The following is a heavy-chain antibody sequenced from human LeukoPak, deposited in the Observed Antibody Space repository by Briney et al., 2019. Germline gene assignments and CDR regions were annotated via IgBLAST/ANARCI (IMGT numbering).Heavy chain of an antibody. Sequence: GGSLRLSCAASGFTFRSHDMHWVRQPTSERLEWVSVIRTAGNTYNSDSVKGRFTISRENAKNSLYLQMDNLRVEDTAVDYYARSKSYSSGWTDFDCWGQGTLVTVSS. CDR1: GFTFRSHD. D-gene: IGHD6-19*01. V-gene: IGHV3-13*01. CDR2: IRTAGNT. J-gene: IGHJ4*02. CDR3: ARSKSYSSGWTDFDC.